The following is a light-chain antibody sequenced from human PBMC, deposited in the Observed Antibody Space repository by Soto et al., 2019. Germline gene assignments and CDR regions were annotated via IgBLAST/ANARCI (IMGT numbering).Light chain of an antibody. J-gene: IGKJ5*01. Sequence: DIQMTQSPSSLSASVGDRVTITCRASQDISNYLNWYQQRPGKAPKLLIYDASNLERGVPSRFSVTRSGTHFTFAITSLQPEDVATYYCQQSDSLPITFGQGTRLEI. CDR1: QDISNY. V-gene: IGKV1-33*01. CDR2: DAS. CDR3: QQSDSLPIT.